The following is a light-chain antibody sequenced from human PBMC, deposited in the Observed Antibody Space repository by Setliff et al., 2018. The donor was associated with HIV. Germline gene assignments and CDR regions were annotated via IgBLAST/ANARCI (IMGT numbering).Light chain of an antibody. CDR3: AAWDDSLSNYV. J-gene: IGLJ1*01. V-gene: IGLV1-47*01. CDR2: RNN. CDR1: SSDIGSNY. Sequence: QSVLTQPPSASGTPGQRVTISCSGSSSDIGSNYVYWYQQLPGTAPKLLIYRNNQRPSGVPDRFSGSKSGTSAPLAISGLRSEDEADYYCAAWDDSLSNYVFGTGTKV.